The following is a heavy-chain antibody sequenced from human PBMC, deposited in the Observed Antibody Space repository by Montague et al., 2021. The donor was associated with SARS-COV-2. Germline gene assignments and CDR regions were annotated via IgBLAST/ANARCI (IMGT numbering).Heavy chain of an antibody. D-gene: IGHD3-10*01. J-gene: IGHJ6*03. CDR2: INHGGST. V-gene: IGHV4-34*01. CDR1: GTSFSGYY. Sequence: SETLSLTCAVHGTSFSGYYWEWIRQHPGKGLEWIGEINHGGSTKYSPSLKSRLTISADTSKNQFSLKLTSVAAADTAVYYCARLRDGAVPSPILGVGPYYSYYYMDVWGRGTTVTVSS. CDR3: ARLRDGAVPSPILGVGPYYSYYYMDV.